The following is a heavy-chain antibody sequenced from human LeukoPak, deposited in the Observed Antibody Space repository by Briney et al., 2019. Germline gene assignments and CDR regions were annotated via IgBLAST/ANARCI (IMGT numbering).Heavy chain of an antibody. CDR3: ARESGVSARGFDY. Sequence: PSETLSLTCSVSGGSISSSNYYWSWIRQPAGKGLEWIGRIYTSGSTNYNPSLKSRVTMSVDTSKNQFSLKLSSVTAADTAVYYCARESGVSARGFDYWGQGTLVTVSS. CDR2: IYTSGST. D-gene: IGHD3-10*01. CDR1: GGSISSSNYY. V-gene: IGHV4-61*02. J-gene: IGHJ4*02.